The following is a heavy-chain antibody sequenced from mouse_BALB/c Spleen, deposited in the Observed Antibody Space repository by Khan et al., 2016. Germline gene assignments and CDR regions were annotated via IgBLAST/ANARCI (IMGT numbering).Heavy chain of an antibody. CDR2: IWSGGST. Sequence: QVQLKQSGPGLVQPSQSLSITRPAPGFSLTRHGAHWVRQSPGKGLERLGAIWSGGSTDYNAAFISRLSISKDNSKSSVFFKLNSLQANDTPIYYCASKGIYYNLYSAMDSWRQGTSLTIT. J-gene: IGHJ4*01. D-gene: IGHD2-1*01. CDR1: GFSLTRHG. V-gene: IGHV2-2*02. CDR3: ASKGIYYNLYSAMDS.